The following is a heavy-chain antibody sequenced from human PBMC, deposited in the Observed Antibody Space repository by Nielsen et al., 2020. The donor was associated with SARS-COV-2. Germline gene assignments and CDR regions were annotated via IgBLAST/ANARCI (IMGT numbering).Heavy chain of an antibody. CDR1: GFTFSSYG. CDR2: IWYDGSNK. V-gene: IGHV3-30*02. J-gene: IGHJ4*02. D-gene: IGHD2-15*01. CDR3: AKGSWCSGGSCYFDY. Sequence: GGSLRLSCAASGFTFSSYGMHWVRQAPGKGLEWVAVIWYDGSNKYYADSVKGRFTISRDNSKNTLYLQMNSLRAEDTAVYYCAKGSWCSGGSCYFDYWGQGTLVTVSS.